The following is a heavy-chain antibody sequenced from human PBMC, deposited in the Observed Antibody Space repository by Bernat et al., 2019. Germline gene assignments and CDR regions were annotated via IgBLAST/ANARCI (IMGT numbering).Heavy chain of an antibody. CDR1: GFTFSSYW. Sequence: EVQLVESGGGLVQSGGSLRLSCAASGFTFSSYWMSWVRQAPGKGLEWVANIKQDGSEKYYVDSVKGRFTISRDNAKNSLYLQMNSLRAEDTAVYYCARDEGDVGSSQGYYYYYGMDVWGQGTTVTVSS. J-gene: IGHJ6*02. CDR3: ARDEGDVGSSQGYYYYYGMDV. D-gene: IGHD6-13*01. V-gene: IGHV3-7*03. CDR2: IKQDGSEK.